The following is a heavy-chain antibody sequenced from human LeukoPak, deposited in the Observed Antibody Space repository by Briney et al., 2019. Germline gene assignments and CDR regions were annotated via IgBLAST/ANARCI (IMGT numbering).Heavy chain of an antibody. CDR3: ARDNGDYRSIYYYMDV. D-gene: IGHD4-11*01. CDR2: IYYSWSS. CDR1: GGSINSGGSY. J-gene: IGHJ6*03. Sequence: PSETLSLTCTVSGGSINSGGSYWSWIPQHPGKGLEWIGCIYYSWSSYYNPSLKSRVTLSLDTSKNQFSLKLSSVTAADTAVYYCARDNGDYRSIYYYMDVWGKGTTVTVSS. V-gene: IGHV4-31*03.